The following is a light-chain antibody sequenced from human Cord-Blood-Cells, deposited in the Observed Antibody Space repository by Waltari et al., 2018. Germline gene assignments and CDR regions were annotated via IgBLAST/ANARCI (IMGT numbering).Light chain of an antibody. CDR3: SSYTSSSTWV. Sequence: QSALTQPASVSGSPGQSITISCTGTSSDVGGYNYVSWYQQHPGKAPKLMIDDVSNPPSVASNRVSGAQSGNTASLTISGLQAEEEADYYCSSYTSSSTWVFGGGTKLTVL. CDR2: DVS. CDR1: SSDVGGYNY. J-gene: IGLJ3*02. V-gene: IGLV2-14*03.